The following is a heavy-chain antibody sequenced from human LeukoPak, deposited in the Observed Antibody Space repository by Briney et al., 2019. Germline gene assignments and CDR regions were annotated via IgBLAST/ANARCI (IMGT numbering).Heavy chain of an antibody. Sequence: PGGALRLSCAASVFTFSSYWMHWVRQAPGKGLVWVSRINSDGSSTSSADSVKGRLTISRDNAKNTLYLKMNSLRAEDTAVYYCARAKLVLSGVDYWGQGTLVTVSS. D-gene: IGHD2-8*01. J-gene: IGHJ4*02. CDR1: VFTFSSYW. CDR3: ARAKLVLSGVDY. CDR2: INSDGSST. V-gene: IGHV3-74*01.